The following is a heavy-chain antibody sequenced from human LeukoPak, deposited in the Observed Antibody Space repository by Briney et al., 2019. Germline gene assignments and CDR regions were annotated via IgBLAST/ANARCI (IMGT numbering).Heavy chain of an antibody. Sequence: GGSLRLSCAASGFSFGSYAMGWTRQAPGQGLEWFSAISGSGSHANYAESVKGRFTISRDNSKNTLYLQMHSLIAADTAVYYCGSGPVGTTAPWGQGTLVTVSS. D-gene: IGHD1-1*01. CDR1: GFSFGSYA. CDR2: ISGSGSHA. V-gene: IGHV3-23*01. CDR3: GSGPVGTTAP. J-gene: IGHJ5*02.